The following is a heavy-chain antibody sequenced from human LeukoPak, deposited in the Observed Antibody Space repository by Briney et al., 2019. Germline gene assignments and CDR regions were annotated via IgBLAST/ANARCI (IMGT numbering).Heavy chain of an antibody. CDR3: AGDYYDSSGYRTYY. D-gene: IGHD3-22*01. Sequence: SETLSLTCTVSGGSFSSGSYYWSWIRQHPGKGLEWIGYIYYSGSTYYNPSLKSRVTISVDTSKNQFSLKLSSVTAADTAVYYCAGDYYDSSGYRTYYWGQGTLVTVSS. V-gene: IGHV4-31*03. J-gene: IGHJ4*02. CDR2: IYYSGST. CDR1: GGSFSSGSYY.